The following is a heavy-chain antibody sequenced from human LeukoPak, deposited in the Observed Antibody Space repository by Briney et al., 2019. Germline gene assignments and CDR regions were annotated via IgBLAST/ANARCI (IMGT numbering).Heavy chain of an antibody. CDR2: INPNSGGT. D-gene: IGHD6-13*01. CDR1: GYTFTGYY. J-gene: IGHJ5*02. V-gene: IGHV1-2*02. CDR3: ARGHLRQQLVGGPQNWFDP. Sequence: VASVKVSCKASGYTFTGYYMHWVRQAPGQGLEWMGWINPNSGGTNYAQKFQGRVTMTRDTSISTAYMELSRLRSDDTAVYYCARGHLRQQLVGGPQNWFDPWGQGTLVTVSS.